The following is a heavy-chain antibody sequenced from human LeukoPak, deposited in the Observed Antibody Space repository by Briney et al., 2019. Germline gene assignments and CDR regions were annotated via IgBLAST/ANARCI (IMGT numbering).Heavy chain of an antibody. CDR1: GGSISSDY. V-gene: IGHV4-59*01. CDR3: ARGAGWYLI. Sequence: SETLSLTCTVSGGSISSDYWSWLRQPPGKGLEWIGYIYYSGGTNYNPSLKSRVTISVDTSKNQFSLRLTSVTAADTAVYYCARGAGWYLIWGQGTLVTVSS. J-gene: IGHJ4*02. D-gene: IGHD6-19*01. CDR2: IYYSGGT.